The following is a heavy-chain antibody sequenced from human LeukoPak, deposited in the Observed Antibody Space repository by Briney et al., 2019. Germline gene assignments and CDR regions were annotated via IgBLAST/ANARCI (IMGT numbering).Heavy chain of an antibody. CDR2: INHSGST. D-gene: IGHD7-27*01. J-gene: IGHJ4*02. V-gene: IGHV4-34*01. Sequence: SETLSLTCAVYGGSFSGYYWSWIRQPPGKGLEWIGEINHSGSTNYNPSLRSRVTISVDTSKNQFSLKLSSVTAADTAVYYCARLGKTGPYFDYWGQGTLVTVSS. CDR1: GGSFSGYY. CDR3: ARLGKTGPYFDY.